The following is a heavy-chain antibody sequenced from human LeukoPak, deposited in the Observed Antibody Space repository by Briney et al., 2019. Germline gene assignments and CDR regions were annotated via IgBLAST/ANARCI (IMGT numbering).Heavy chain of an antibody. J-gene: IGHJ4*02. CDR1: GGSISSYY. V-gene: IGHV4-38-2*02. CDR2: IYHSGST. Sequence: SETLSLTCTVSGGSISSYYWGWIRQPPGKGLEWIGSIYHSGSTYYNPSLKSRVTISVDTSKNQFSLKLSSVTAADTAVYYCARDKALGTSSPFDYWGQGTLVTVSS. CDR3: ARDKALGTSSPFDY.